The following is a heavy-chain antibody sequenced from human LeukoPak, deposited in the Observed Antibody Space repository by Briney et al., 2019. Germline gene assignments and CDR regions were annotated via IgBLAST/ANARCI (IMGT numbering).Heavy chain of an antibody. Sequence: GGSLRLSCAASGFTFSNYSMTWVRQAPGKGLEWVSSISSSSYIYYADSVKGRFTISRDNSKNTLYLQMNSLRAEDTAVYYCARRAGAYSHPYDYWGQGTLVTVSS. CDR1: GFTFSNYS. CDR2: ISSSSYI. J-gene: IGHJ4*02. CDR3: ARRAGAYSHPYDY. V-gene: IGHV3-21*04. D-gene: IGHD4/OR15-4a*01.